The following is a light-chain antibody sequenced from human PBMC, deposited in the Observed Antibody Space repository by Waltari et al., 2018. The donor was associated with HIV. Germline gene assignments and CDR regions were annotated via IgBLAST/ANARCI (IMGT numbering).Light chain of an antibody. CDR3: QVWDTASNEGV. CDR1: RCGIKT. J-gene: IGLJ3*02. Sequence: YVLTQAPSVSQAPGKTAKLTWEGDRCGIKTVQWYQQKSGQAPVLVIYYDSERPSGIPDRFSGSNSGNTATLTISRVEDGDEADYYCQVWDTASNEGVFGGGTKLTVL. CDR2: YDS. V-gene: IGLV3-21*04.